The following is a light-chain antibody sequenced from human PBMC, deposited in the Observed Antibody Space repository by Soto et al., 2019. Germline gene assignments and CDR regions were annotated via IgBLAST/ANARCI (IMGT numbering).Light chain of an antibody. Sequence: EIVMTQSPATLSVSPGERATLSCRASQSVSSNLAWYQQKPGQAPRLLIYGASTRATGIPARFSGSGSGTEFTLTISSLQSEDFAVYYCQQYNSWPLTFGQGTKVVIK. CDR2: GAS. CDR1: QSVSSN. CDR3: QQYNSWPLT. J-gene: IGKJ1*01. V-gene: IGKV3-15*01.